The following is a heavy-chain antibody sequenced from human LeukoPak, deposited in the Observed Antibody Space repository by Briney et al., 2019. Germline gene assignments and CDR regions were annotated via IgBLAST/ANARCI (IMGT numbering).Heavy chain of an antibody. V-gene: IGHV4-39*01. CDR2: IYYSGST. CDR1: GGSISSSSYY. J-gene: IGHJ4*02. Sequence: SETLSLTCTVSGGSISSSSYYWGWIRQPPGKGLEWIGSIYYSGSTYYNPSLKSRVTISVDTSKNQFSLKLSSVTAADTAVYYCASAPTYYDFWSGYLYYFDYWSQGTLVTVSS. CDR3: ASAPTYYDFWSGYLYYFDY. D-gene: IGHD3-3*01.